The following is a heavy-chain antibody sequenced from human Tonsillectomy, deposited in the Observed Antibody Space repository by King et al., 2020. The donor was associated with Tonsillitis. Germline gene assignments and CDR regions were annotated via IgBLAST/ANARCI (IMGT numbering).Heavy chain of an antibody. D-gene: IGHD3-22*01. J-gene: IGHJ4*02. CDR2: INYSGST. V-gene: IGHV4-34*01. Sequence: VQLQQWGAGLLKPSETLSLTCAVYGGSFSGYYWSWIRQPPGKGLEWIGEINYSGSTNYNPSLKSRVTISVDTSKNQFSLKLSSVTAADTAVYYCARGERTYYYDRSGYYYGGYWGQGTLVTVSS. CDR3: ARGERTYYYDRSGYYYGGY. CDR1: GGSFSGYY.